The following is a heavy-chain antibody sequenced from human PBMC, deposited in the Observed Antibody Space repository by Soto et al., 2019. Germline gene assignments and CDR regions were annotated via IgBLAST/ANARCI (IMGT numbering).Heavy chain of an antibody. D-gene: IGHD6-13*01. V-gene: IGHV4-34*01. Sequence: PSETLSLTCAVYGGSFSGYYWSWIRQPPGKGLEWIGEINHSGSTNYNPSLKSRVTISVDTSKNQFSLKLSSVTAADTAVYYCARESAENSSSWYWGDYYYYYSMDVWGQGTTVTVSS. CDR3: ARESAENSSSWYWGDYYYYYSMDV. J-gene: IGHJ6*02. CDR2: INHSGST. CDR1: GGSFSGYY.